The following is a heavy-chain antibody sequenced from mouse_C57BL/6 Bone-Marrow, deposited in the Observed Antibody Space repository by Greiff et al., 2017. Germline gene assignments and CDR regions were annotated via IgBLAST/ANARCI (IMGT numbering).Heavy chain of an antibody. CDR1: GFNITDYY. Sequence: VQLQQSGAELVRPGASVKLSCTASGFNITDYYMHWVKQRPEQGLEWIGRIDPEDGDTEYAPKFQGKATMTADTSSNTAYLQLSRLTSEDTAVYYCTSYDYDGFAYWGQGTLVTVSA. CDR2: IDPEDGDT. D-gene: IGHD2-4*01. CDR3: TSYDYDGFAY. J-gene: IGHJ3*01. V-gene: IGHV14-1*01.